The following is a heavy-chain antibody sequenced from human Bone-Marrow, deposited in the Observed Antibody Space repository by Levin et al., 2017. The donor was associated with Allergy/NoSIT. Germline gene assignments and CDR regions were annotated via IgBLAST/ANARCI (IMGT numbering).Heavy chain of an antibody. D-gene: IGHD3-10*01. CDR3: ATHFGPTSTWSNWWA. Sequence: GESLKISCKGSGYSFTAYWISWVRQMPGKGLEWMGRIDPSDSSTDYSPSFQGHVTISADKSVTTAYLQRRSLKASDTAIYHCATHFGPTSTWSNWWAWGQGTRVTVSS. J-gene: IGHJ4*02. CDR1: GYSFTAYW. CDR2: IDPSDSST. V-gene: IGHV5-10-1*01.